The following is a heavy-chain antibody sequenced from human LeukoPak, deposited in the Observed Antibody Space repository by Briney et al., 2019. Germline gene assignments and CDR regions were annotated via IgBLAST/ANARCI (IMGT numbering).Heavy chain of an antibody. D-gene: IGHD5-12*01. CDR1: GFTFSDYY. J-gene: IGHJ5*02. V-gene: IGHV3-11*01. CDR2: ISSSGSTI. Sequence: GGSLRLSCAASGFTFSDYYMSWIRQAPGKGLEWVSYISSSGSTIYYADSVKGRFTISRDNSKNTVYLQMNTLRAEDTAVYYCAKDQGYSGYDYWFDPWGQGTLVTVSS. CDR3: AKDQGYSGYDYWFDP.